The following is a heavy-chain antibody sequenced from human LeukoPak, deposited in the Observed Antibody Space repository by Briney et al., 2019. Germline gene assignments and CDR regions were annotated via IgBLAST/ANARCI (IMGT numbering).Heavy chain of an antibody. V-gene: IGHV3-30*03. CDR1: GFTFSSYG. Sequence: GRSLRLSCAASGFTFSSYGMHWVRQAPGKGLEWVAVISYDGSNKYYADSVKGRFTISRDNSKNTLYLQMNSLRAEDTAVYYCARDDEGSAAAHAFDIWGQGTMVTVSS. D-gene: IGHD6-13*01. CDR2: ISYDGSNK. J-gene: IGHJ3*02. CDR3: ARDDEGSAAAHAFDI.